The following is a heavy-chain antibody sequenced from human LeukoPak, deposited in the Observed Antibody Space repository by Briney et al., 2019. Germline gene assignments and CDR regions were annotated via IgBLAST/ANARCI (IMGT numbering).Heavy chain of an antibody. V-gene: IGHV3-23*01. CDR3: AKSPAREGGYSRALQGMDV. D-gene: IGHD5-18*01. Sequence: PGGSLRLSCAASGFTFSSYWMSWVRQAPGKGLEWVSSISGSGGGIYYADCVKGRFTISRDNSNTLYLQMSTLRVEDTAVYYCAKSPAREGGYSRALQGMDVWGQGTTVTVSS. CDR2: ISGSGGGI. CDR1: GFTFSSYW. J-gene: IGHJ6*02.